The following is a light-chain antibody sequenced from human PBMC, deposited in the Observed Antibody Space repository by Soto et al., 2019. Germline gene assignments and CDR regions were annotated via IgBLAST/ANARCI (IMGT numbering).Light chain of an antibody. CDR2: PAS. J-gene: IGKJ1*01. CDR1: QSIGTY. V-gene: IGKV3-11*01. CDR3: QHRSDWTRT. Sequence: EIVLTQSPVTLSLSPGERATLSCRASQSIGTYLAWYQQKPDQAPRLLIYPASNRATGIPARFSGSGSGTDFTPTISILAHEDFAVYYYQHRSDWTRTFGRGTKVEVK.